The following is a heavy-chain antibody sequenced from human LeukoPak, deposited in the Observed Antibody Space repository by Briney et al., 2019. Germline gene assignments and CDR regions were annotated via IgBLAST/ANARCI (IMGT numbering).Heavy chain of an antibody. V-gene: IGHV3-30*03. Sequence: PGGSLRLSCAASEITFSSYGMHWIRQAPGKGLEWVAIISYDGINKFYADSVKGRFTFSRDNSKNTLYLQMNSLRAEDTAVYYCARDRGVDYFDYWGQGTLVTVSS. CDR1: EITFSSYG. J-gene: IGHJ4*02. CDR2: ISYDGINK. D-gene: IGHD3-3*01. CDR3: ARDRGVDYFDY.